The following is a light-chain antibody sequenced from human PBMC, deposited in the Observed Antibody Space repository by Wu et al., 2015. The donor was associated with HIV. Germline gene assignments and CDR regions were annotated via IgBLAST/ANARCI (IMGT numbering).Light chain of an antibody. CDR3: QQSTSSFRYT. V-gene: IGKV3-20*01. CDR2: GTS. Sequence: TILTQSPGTLSLSPGDTAALSCRTSQTPIHTHLSWYQQKIGQAPRLLIYGTSNRAPGIPDRFSGSGSGTNFTLIITKVDPDDFALYYCQQSTSSFRYTFGQGTRLDVK. J-gene: IGKJ2*01. CDR1: QTPIHTH.